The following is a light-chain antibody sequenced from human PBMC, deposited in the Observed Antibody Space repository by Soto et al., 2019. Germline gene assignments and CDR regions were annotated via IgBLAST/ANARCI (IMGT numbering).Light chain of an antibody. CDR3: QQYNNWPRT. Sequence: ELVMTQSPATLSVAPGESATLSCRASQSISTFLAWYRQKPGQAPRLLIYGASTRATGIPARFSGSGSGTEFTLTISSLQSEDFAVYYCQQYNNWPRTFGQGTKVDIK. V-gene: IGKV3-15*01. CDR2: GAS. CDR1: QSISTF. J-gene: IGKJ1*01.